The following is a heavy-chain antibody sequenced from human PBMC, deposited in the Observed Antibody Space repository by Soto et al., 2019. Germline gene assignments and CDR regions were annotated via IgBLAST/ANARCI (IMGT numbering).Heavy chain of an antibody. CDR1: GVSFSSYW. CDR3: ARGHLYSSGCFDY. CDR2: IHVDGSRK. V-gene: IGHV3-74*01. Sequence: EVQLVESGGGLVQPGGSLRLSCAASGVSFSSYWMHWVRQVPGKGLECVSRIHVDGSRKSYSDAVKGRFTISRDNAKNTLYVQMNSLRVEDTAVYYCARGHLYSSGCFDYWGQGTLVTVSS. D-gene: IGHD6-19*01. J-gene: IGHJ4*02.